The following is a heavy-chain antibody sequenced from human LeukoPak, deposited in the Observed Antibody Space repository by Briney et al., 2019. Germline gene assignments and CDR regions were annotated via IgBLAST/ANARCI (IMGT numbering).Heavy chain of an antibody. D-gene: IGHD3-22*01. J-gene: IGHJ4*02. CDR3: ARDSVGTMIA. Sequence: PGGSLRLSCAASGFIFSDFSMSWVRQAPGKGLEWVANIENDGSEKNYVDSVKGRFAISRDNAKNSLYLQMNSLRAEDTAVYYCARDSVGTMIAWGQGTLVTVSS. CDR2: IENDGSEK. V-gene: IGHV3-7*01. CDR1: GFIFSDFS.